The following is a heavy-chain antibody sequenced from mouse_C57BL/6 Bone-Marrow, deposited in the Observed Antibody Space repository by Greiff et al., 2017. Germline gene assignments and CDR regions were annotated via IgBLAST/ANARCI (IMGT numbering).Heavy chain of an antibody. Sequence: VQLQQPGAELVMPGASVKLSCKASGYTFTSYWMHWVKQRPGQGLEWIGEIDPSDSYTNYNQKFKGKSTLTVDKSSSTAYMQLSSLTSEDSAVYYCAREGTTVVAPVDYWGQGTTLTVSS. J-gene: IGHJ2*01. V-gene: IGHV1-69*01. CDR2: IDPSDSYT. CDR1: GYTFTSYW. CDR3: AREGTTVVAPVDY. D-gene: IGHD1-1*01.